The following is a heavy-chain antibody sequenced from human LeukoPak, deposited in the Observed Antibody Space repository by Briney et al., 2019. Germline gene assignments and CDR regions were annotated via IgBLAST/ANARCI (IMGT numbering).Heavy chain of an antibody. CDR1: GDSISYFY. CDR3: AKSNGYGLVDI. Sequence: SETLSLTCSVSGDSISYFYWSWIRQAAGKGLEWIGRTSSSGNTAYNASLKSRVTMSVDTSKTQLSLKVISVTAADTAVYYCAKSNGYGLVDIWGQGTMVTVSS. V-gene: IGHV4-4*07. D-gene: IGHD3-10*01. CDR2: TSSSGNT. J-gene: IGHJ3*02.